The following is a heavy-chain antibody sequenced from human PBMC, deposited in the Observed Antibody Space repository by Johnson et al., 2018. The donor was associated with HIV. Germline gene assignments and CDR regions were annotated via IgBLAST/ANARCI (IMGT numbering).Heavy chain of an antibody. CDR2: VSYDGSTK. J-gene: IGHJ3*02. CDR1: GFTFTSYA. V-gene: IGHV3-30*04. D-gene: IGHD1-26*01. CDR3: ARDWSWRGSLKGGGAFDI. Sequence: QMQLVESGGGVVQPGRSLRLSCAASGFTFTSYAMHWVRQAPGKGLEWVAVVSYDGSTKYYADSVQGRFTISRDNSENTLYLQMNSLRAEDTAVFFCARDWSWRGSLKGGGAFDIWGQGTLVTVSA.